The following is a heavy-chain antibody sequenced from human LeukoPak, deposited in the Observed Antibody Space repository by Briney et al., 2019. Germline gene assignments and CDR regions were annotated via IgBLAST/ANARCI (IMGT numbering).Heavy chain of an antibody. CDR1: GFTFNIYA. D-gene: IGHD6-13*01. Sequence: PGGSLRLSCAASGFTFNIYAMHWVRQAPGKGLEWVAVISYDESGKYYADSVKGRFTISRDNSKNTLYLQMNSLRVEDTAVYYCARRWSFDHWGQGTLVTVSS. V-gene: IGHV3-30*04. CDR3: ARRWSFDH. CDR2: ISYDESGK. J-gene: IGHJ4*02.